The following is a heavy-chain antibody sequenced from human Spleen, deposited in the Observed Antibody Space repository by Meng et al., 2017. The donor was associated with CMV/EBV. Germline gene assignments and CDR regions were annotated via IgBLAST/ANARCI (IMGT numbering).Heavy chain of an antibody. V-gene: IGHV3-20*03. D-gene: IGHD1-26*01. J-gene: IGHJ4*02. Sequence: WARNAPGTGLQWVAGINWSGDSTGYADSVKGRFTISRTNTQNSLYLQMNSLRVEDTALYYCARHMGLGIVGAADSWGQGTLVTVSS. CDR3: ARHMGLGIVGAADS. CDR2: INWSGDST.